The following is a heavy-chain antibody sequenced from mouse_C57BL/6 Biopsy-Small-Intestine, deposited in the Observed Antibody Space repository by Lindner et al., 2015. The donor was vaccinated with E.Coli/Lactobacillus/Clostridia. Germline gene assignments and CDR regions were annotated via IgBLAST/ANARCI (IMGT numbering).Heavy chain of an antibody. Sequence: QLQESGPELVKPGASVKIPCKASGYTFTDYNMDWVKQSHGKSLEWIGVINPNYGTTSYNQKFKGKATLTVDQSSSTAYMQLNSLTSEDSAVYYCAREGGYDGFDYWGQGTTLTVSS. J-gene: IGHJ2*01. CDR2: INPNYGTT. CDR1: GYTFTDYN. V-gene: IGHV1-39*01. CDR3: AREGGYDGFDY. D-gene: IGHD2-3*01.